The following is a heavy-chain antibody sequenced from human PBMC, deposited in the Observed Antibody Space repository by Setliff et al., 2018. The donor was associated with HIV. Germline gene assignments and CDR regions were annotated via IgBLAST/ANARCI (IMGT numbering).Heavy chain of an antibody. CDR2: IYYTGST. CDR3: ARTRGYSLYYFDY. V-gene: IGHV4-59*01. D-gene: IGHD5-18*01. J-gene: IGHJ4*02. CDR1: GDSITSYY. Sequence: SETLSLTCTVSGDSITSYYWSWIRQPPGKGLEWIGYIYYTGSTTYNPSLKSRVTTSGDTSKNKVSLKLRSVSAADTAVYYCARTRGYSLYYFDYWGQGTLVTVSS.